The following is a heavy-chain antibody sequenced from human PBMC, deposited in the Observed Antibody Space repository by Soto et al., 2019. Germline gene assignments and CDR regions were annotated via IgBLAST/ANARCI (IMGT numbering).Heavy chain of an antibody. J-gene: IGHJ4*02. D-gene: IGHD3-22*01. Sequence: QLQLQESGPGLVKPSETLSLTCRVSDGSMNRDSSYWGWIRQPPGKGREWIGVINHSGSTYHNLSLKGRVTMSVDASRNQFSLKLTSMTAADTAVYYCARLGGYVSVGYYYLWDSWGQGTLVTVSS. CDR3: ARLGGYVSVGYYYLWDS. V-gene: IGHV4-39*01. CDR2: INHSGST. CDR1: DGSMNRDSSY.